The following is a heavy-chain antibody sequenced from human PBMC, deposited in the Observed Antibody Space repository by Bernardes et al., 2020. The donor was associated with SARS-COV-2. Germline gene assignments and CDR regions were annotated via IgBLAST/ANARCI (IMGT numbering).Heavy chain of an antibody. D-gene: IGHD2-2*01. J-gene: IGHJ4*02. V-gene: IGHV3-30*18. CDR3: AKDSKLSAECGGTSCYFGSGWGLVDF. Sequence: GGSLRLSCAASGFTFSNYVMHWVRQAPGKGLEWVAVVSYDGSNQYYTDSVKGRFTISRDNSKNTVYLQMNSLRPEDTALYYCAKDSKLSAECGGTSCYFGSGWGLVDFWGPGTLVTVSS. CDR1: GFTFSNYV. CDR2: VSYDGSNQ.